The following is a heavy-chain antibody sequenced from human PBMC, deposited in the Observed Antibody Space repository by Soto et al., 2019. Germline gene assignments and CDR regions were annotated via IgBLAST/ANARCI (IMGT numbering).Heavy chain of an antibody. CDR1: GFTFSSYW. J-gene: IGHJ4*02. CDR3: ARAGHLWFGELLNRFDY. V-gene: IGHV3-7*01. D-gene: IGHD3-10*01. CDR2: IKQDGSEK. Sequence: HPGGSLRLSCAASGFTFSSYWMSWVRQAPGKGLEWVANIKQDGSEKYYVDSVKGRFTISRDNAKNSLYLQMNSLRAEDTAVYYCARAGHLWFGELLNRFDYWGQGTLVTVSS.